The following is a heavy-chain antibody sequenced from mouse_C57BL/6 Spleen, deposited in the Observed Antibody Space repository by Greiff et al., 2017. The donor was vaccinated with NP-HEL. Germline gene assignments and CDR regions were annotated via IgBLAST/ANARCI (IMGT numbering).Heavy chain of an antibody. D-gene: IGHD2-3*01. V-gene: IGHV1-84*01. Sequence: QVQLQQSGPELVKPGASVKISCKASGYTFTDYYINWVKQRPGQGLEWIGWIYPGSGNTKYNEKFKGKATLTVETSSSTAYMQLSSLTSEDSAVYFCSRSLLYDGYYDYFDYWGQGTTLTVSS. J-gene: IGHJ2*01. CDR3: SRSLLYDGYYDYFDY. CDR1: GYTFTDYY. CDR2: IYPGSGNT.